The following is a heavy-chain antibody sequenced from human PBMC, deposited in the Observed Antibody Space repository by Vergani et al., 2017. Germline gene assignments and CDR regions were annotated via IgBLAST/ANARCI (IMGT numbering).Heavy chain of an antibody. J-gene: IGHJ5*02. D-gene: IGHD6-19*01. CDR3: ARAPVAGNCFDP. CDR1: GGSINSGGYF. CDR2: ISYTGST. Sequence: QVQLQESGPGLVKPSQTLSLPCIVSGGSINSGGYFWSWIRQHPGKGLEWVGYISYTGSTTYNPSLKSRVIVSVDTTKNQFSLKLTSVTAADTAINYCARAPVAGNCFDPWGQGTLVTVSS. V-gene: IGHV4-31*02.